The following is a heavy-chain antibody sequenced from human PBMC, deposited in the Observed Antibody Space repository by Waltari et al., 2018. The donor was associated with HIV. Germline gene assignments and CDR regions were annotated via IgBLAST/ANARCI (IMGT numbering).Heavy chain of an antibody. CDR2: IKSKTDGGTT. Sequence: EVQLVESGGCLVKPGVSLRLSCSASGFTFSNAWMSWVRQAPGKGLEWVGCIKSKTDGGTTEYAAPVKGRLNISRDDSKKTVYLQMNSLKTEATALYYSTKEGSQGAFNIWGQGTIVTVSS. V-gene: IGHV3-15*01. CDR3: TKEGSQGAFNI. CDR1: GFTFSNAW. D-gene: IGHD1-26*01. J-gene: IGHJ3*02.